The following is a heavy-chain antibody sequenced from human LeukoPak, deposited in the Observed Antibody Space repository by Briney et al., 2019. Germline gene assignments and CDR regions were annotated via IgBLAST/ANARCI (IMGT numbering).Heavy chain of an antibody. CDR3: ARPRDGYYYDSSGYYW. V-gene: IGHV3-48*01. CDR2: ISSSSSTI. CDR1: GFTFSSYS. D-gene: IGHD3-22*01. Sequence: GGSLRLSCAASGFTFSSYSMNWVRQAPGKGLEWVSYISSSSSTIYYADSVKGRFTISRDNAKNSLYLQMNSLGAEDTAVYYCARPRDGYYYDSSGYYWWGQGTLVTVSS. J-gene: IGHJ4*02.